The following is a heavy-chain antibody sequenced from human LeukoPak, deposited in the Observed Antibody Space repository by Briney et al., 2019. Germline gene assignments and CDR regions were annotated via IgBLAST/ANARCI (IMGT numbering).Heavy chain of an antibody. CDR1: GFTFSSYE. Sequence: GGSLRLSCAASGFTFSSYEMNWVRQAPGKGLEWVSAISGSSGHTYYADSVKGRFTISRDNAKNSLYLQMNSLRDDDSAVYYCATDAWGPWFDPWGQGTLVTVSS. V-gene: IGHV3-21*01. CDR2: ISGSSGHT. J-gene: IGHJ5*02. CDR3: ATDAWGPWFDP. D-gene: IGHD7-27*01.